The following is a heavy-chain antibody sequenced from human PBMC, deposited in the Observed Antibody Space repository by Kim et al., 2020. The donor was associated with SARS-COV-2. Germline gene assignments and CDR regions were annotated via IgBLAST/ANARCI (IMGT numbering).Heavy chain of an antibody. CDR2: IKQDGSEK. V-gene: IGHV3-7*03. D-gene: IGHD6-19*01. J-gene: IGHJ4*02. CDR3: AGGLAGGY. CDR1: GFTFSSSW. Sequence: GGSLRLSCAASGFTFSSSWMNWVRQAPGKGLEWVANIKQDGSEKYYVDSVKGRFTISRDNAKNSLYLQMNSLRAEDTAVYYCAGGLAGGYWGQGTLVTVSS.